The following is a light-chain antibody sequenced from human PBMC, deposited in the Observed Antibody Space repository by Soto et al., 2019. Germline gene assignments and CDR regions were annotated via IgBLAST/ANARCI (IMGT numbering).Light chain of an antibody. CDR2: GAS. Sequence: EIGVTQSPSTLSVSPGERATLSCRASQGISSKLAWYQQKPGQAPRLLIYGASTRATGIPVRFSGSGSGTEFTLTITSLQSEDFAVYYCQEYNNWHPIPVGGGTKVDIK. J-gene: IGKJ4*01. CDR3: QEYNNWHPIP. CDR1: QGISSK. V-gene: IGKV3-15*01.